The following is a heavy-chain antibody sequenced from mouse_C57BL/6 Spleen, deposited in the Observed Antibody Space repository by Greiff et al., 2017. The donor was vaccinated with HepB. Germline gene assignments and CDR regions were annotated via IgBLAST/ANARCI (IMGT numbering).Heavy chain of an antibody. J-gene: IGHJ1*03. Sequence: VQLQESGAELVRPGASVTLSCKASGYTFTAYEMHWVKQTPVHGLEWIGAIDPETGGTAYNQKFKGKAILTADKSSSTAYMELRSLTSEDSAVYYCTRRGDGNNEWYFDVWGTGTTVTVSS. CDR3: TRRGDGNNEWYFDV. D-gene: IGHD2-1*01. CDR1: GYTFTAYE. CDR2: IDPETGGT. V-gene: IGHV1-15*01.